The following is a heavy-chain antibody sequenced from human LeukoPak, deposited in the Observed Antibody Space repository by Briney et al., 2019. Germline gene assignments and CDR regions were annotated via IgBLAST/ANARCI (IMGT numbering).Heavy chain of an antibody. Sequence: SETLSLTCTVSGYSISSGYYWGWIRQPPGKGLEWIGSIYHSGSTYYNPSLKSRVTISVDKSKNQFSLKLSSVTAADTAVYYCARAGRYGYYYYYYMDVWGKGTTVTVSS. D-gene: IGHD3-9*01. J-gene: IGHJ6*03. CDR3: ARAGRYGYYYYYYMDV. CDR1: GYSISSGYY. V-gene: IGHV4-38-2*02. CDR2: IYHSGST.